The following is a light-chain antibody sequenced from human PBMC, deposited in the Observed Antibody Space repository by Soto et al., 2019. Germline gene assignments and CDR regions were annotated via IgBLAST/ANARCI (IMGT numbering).Light chain of an antibody. CDR1: QSVSSN. CDR2: DAS. Sequence: EIEMTQSPATLSVSPGEEATLSCRASQSVSSNLAWYQQKPGQAPRLLIYDASTRATGIPARFSGSGSGTEFTLTISRLLSEDFAVYYCQHYYNWRPRFGQGTKVEIE. CDR3: QHYYNWRPR. V-gene: IGKV3-15*01. J-gene: IGKJ1*01.